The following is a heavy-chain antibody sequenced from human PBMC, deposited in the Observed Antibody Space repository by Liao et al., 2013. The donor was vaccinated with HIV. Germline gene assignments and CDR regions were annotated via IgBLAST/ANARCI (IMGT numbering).Heavy chain of an antibody. CDR2: INDSGTT. CDR3: ARRPTVRGFFDY. J-gene: IGHJ4*02. CDR1: GASLTGYS. Sequence: QVRLDQWGAGLLKPSETLSLTCAVYGASLTGYSWNWIRQSPEKGLEWIGEINDSGTTNYNPSLKSRVTISVDTSKNQISLRIRSLTAADTGVYYCARRPTVRGFFDYWGQGSLVTVSS. D-gene: IGHD3-10*01. V-gene: IGHV4-34*01.